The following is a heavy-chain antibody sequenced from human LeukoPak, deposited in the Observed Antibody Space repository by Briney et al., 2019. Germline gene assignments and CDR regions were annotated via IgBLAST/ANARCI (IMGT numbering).Heavy chain of an antibody. J-gene: IGHJ6*03. V-gene: IGHV3-64*01. CDR3: AREPYYMDV. Sequence: GGSLRLSCVASGFTFSSYAMHWVRQAPGRGLEYVSTISSNGGSTLYANSVKGRVTISRDNSKNTLYLQMGSLRAEDMAVYYCAREPYYMDVWGKGTTVTVSS. CDR2: ISSNGGST. CDR1: GFTFSSYA.